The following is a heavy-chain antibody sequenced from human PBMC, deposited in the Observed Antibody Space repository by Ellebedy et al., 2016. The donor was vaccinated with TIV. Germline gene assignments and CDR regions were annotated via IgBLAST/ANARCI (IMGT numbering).Heavy chain of an antibody. CDR2: IIPMFGVP. V-gene: IGHV1-69*13. CDR3: ARNSDVVLVPSAYASSFDI. D-gene: IGHD2-2*01. CDR1: GGTFGNHP. J-gene: IGHJ3*02. Sequence: SVKVSCKASGGTFGNHPLSWVRQAPGQGLEWVGRIIPMFGVPDTAQMLQGRLTITADESTSTAHMELSSLRPEDTAVYYCARNSDVVLVPSAYASSFDIWGQGTMVTVSS.